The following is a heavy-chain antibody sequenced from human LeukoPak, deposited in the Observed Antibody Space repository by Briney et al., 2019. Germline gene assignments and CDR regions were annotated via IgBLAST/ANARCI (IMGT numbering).Heavy chain of an antibody. V-gene: IGHV3-30*02. CDR3: AKDESSTYYDFWSGYLGLAY. CDR2: IRYDGSNK. J-gene: IGHJ4*02. CDR1: GFTFSSYG. D-gene: IGHD3-3*01. Sequence: PGGSLRLSCAASGFTFSSYGMHWVRQAPGKGPEWVAFIRYDGSNKYYADSVKGRFTISRDNSKNTLYLQMNSLRAEDTAVYYCAKDESSTYYDFWSGYLGLAYWGQGTLVTVSS.